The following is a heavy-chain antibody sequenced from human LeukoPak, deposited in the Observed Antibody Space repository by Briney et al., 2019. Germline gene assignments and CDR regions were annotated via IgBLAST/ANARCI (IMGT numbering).Heavy chain of an antibody. D-gene: IGHD6-19*01. V-gene: IGHV3-74*01. Sequence: GGSLRLSCAASGFTLSSYWMHWVRQAPGKGLVWVSRIKSDGSTTNYADSVKGRFTISRDNAKNTLYLQMNSLRAEDTAVYYCARELAVGGTWFDPWGQGTLVTVSS. CDR3: ARELAVGGTWFDP. CDR1: GFTLSSYW. CDR2: IKSDGSTT. J-gene: IGHJ5*02.